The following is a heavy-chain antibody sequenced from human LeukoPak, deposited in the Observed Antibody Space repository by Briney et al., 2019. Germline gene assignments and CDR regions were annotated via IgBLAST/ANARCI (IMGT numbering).Heavy chain of an antibody. D-gene: IGHD3-16*01. CDR3: ARETSQKGAHYMDV. V-gene: IGHV4-59*01. CDR1: GGSISSYY. J-gene: IGHJ6*03. CDR2: IYYSGST. Sequence: PSETLSLTCTVSGGSISSYYRSWIRQPPGKGLEWIGYIYYSGSTNYNPSLKSRVTISVDTSKNQFSLKLSSVTAADTAVYYCARETSQKGAHYMDVWGKGTTVTISS.